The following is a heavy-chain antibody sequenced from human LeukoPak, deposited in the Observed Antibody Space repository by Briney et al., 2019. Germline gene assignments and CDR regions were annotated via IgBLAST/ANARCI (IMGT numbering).Heavy chain of an antibody. CDR3: TTATIAYYFDY. Sequence: GGSLRLSCAASGFTFSSYGMHWVRQAPGKGLEWVAFIRYVGSNKYFADSVKGRFTISRDSSKNTLYLQMNSLKTEDTAVYYCTTATIAYYFDYWGQGTLVTVSS. V-gene: IGHV3-30*02. J-gene: IGHJ4*02. D-gene: IGHD1-14*01. CDR2: IRYVGSNK. CDR1: GFTFSSYG.